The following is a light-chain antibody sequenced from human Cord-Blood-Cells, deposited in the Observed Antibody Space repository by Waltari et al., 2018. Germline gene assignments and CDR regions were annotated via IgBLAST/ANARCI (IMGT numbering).Light chain of an antibody. Sequence: QSALTQPRSVSGSPGQSVTISCTGTSSDVGGYNYVSWYQQHPGKAPKLMIYDVSKRPAGVRDRFSGAKSGTTASLTISGLQVEDEADYYCCSYAGSFVVFGGGTKLTVL. CDR2: DVS. CDR1: SSDVGGYNY. J-gene: IGLJ2*01. CDR3: CSYAGSFVV. V-gene: IGLV2-11*01.